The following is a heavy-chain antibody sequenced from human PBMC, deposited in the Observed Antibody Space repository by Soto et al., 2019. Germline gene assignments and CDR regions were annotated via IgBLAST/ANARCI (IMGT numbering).Heavy chain of an antibody. V-gene: IGHV1-69*06. Sequence: QVQLVQSGAEVKKPGSSVKVSCKASGGTFSSYAISWVRQAPGQGLEWMGGIIPIFGTPNYAQKFQGRVTITADKSTSTAYMELSSLRSEDMAVYYCARDSNSGYVLRLNWFDPWGQGTLVTVSS. J-gene: IGHJ5*02. CDR2: IIPIFGTP. CDR3: ARDSNSGYVLRLNWFDP. CDR1: GGTFSSYA. D-gene: IGHD5-12*01.